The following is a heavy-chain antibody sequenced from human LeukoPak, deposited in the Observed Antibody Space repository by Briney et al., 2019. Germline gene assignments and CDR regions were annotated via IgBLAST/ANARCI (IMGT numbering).Heavy chain of an antibody. V-gene: IGHV1-46*01. CDR3: ARAFVGYIVAATPINIDY. Sequence: GASVKVSCKASGYTFTSYYMHWVRQAPGQGLEWMGIINPSGGSTSYAQKFQGRVTMTRDMSTSTVYMELSSLRSEDTAVYYCARAFVGYIVAATPINIDYWGQGTLVTVSS. CDR1: GYTFTSYY. D-gene: IGHD2-15*01. CDR2: INPSGGST. J-gene: IGHJ4*02.